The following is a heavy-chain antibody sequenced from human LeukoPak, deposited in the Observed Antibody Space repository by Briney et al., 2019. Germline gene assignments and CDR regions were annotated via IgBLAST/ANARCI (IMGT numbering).Heavy chain of an antibody. J-gene: IGHJ3*02. D-gene: IGHD1-14*01. CDR3: ARTLELPNLGAFDI. V-gene: IGHV1-69*06. CDR2: IIPIFGTA. CDR1: GGTFSSYA. Sequence: ASVKVSCKASGGTFSSYAISWVRQAPGQGLEWMGGIIPIFGTANYAQKFQGRVTITADKSTSTAYMELSSLRSEDTAVYYCARTLELPNLGAFDIWGQGTMVTVSS.